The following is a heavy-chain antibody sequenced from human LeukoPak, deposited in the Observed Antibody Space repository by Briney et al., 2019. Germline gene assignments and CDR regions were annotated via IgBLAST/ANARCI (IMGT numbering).Heavy chain of an antibody. J-gene: IGHJ4*02. V-gene: IGHV1-8*03. Sequence: ASVKVSCKASGYTFTSYDINWVRQATGQGLEWMGWMNPNSGNTGYAQKFQGRVTITRNTSISTAYMELSSLRSEDTAVYYCARIGLSGYLYYFDYWGQGTLVTVSP. CDR2: MNPNSGNT. D-gene: IGHD3-3*01. CDR1: GYTFTSYD. CDR3: ARIGLSGYLYYFDY.